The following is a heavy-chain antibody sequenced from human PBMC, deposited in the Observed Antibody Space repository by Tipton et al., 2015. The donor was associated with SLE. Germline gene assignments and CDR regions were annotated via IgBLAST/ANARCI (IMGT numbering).Heavy chain of an antibody. D-gene: IGHD4-11*01. V-gene: IGHV4-38-2*01. CDR1: GYPISSGYY. Sequence: TLSLTCAVSGYPISSGYYWGWIRQVPGEGLEWIGSISHSGSTYYNSSLKSRVTISVDTSKNQFSLELSSVTAADTAVYYCARGTVQAFDIWGQGTMVTVSS. CDR2: ISHSGST. CDR3: ARGTVQAFDI. J-gene: IGHJ3*02.